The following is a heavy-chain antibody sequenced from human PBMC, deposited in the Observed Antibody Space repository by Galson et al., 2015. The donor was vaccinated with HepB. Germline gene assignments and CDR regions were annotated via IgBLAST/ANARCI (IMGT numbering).Heavy chain of an antibody. V-gene: IGHV3-30-3*01. CDR2: NSYDVNNI. D-gene: IGHD5-12*01. Sequence: SLRLSCAASGFTFNNYAMHWVRQAPGKGLEWVAVNSYDVNNIHYADSVKGRFTISRDNFKNTLYLQMNSLGPEDTAVYYCARDLYSAYDIDYWGQGTLVTVSS. CDR3: ARDLYSAYDIDY. J-gene: IGHJ4*02. CDR1: GFTFNNYA.